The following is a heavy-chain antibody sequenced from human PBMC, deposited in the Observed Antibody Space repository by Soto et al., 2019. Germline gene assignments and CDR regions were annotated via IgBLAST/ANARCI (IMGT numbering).Heavy chain of an antibody. CDR3: ARSDSSGKTRYYFDH. CDR1: GGSISSGSYY. CDR2: IYSTEST. D-gene: IGHD3-22*01. V-gene: IGHV4-31*03. Sequence: VQLQESGTGLVKPSQTLSLTCTVSGGSISSGSYYWSWIRQHPGKGLEWIGYIYSTESTNYNPSLKSRLSISVDMSASQFSLKLSSVTVADTAVYYCARSDSSGKTRYYFDHWGQGTLVTVSS. J-gene: IGHJ4*02.